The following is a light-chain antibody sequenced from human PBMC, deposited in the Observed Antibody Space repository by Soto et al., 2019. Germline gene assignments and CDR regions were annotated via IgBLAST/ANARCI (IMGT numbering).Light chain of an antibody. V-gene: IGKV3-20*01. J-gene: IGKJ1*01. Sequence: EIVMTQSPATLSVSPAERATLSCRASQSVSSSYLAWYQQKPGQAPRLLIYGASSRATGIPDRFSGSGSGTDFTLTISRLEPEDFAVYYCQQYRAFGQGTKVDIK. CDR1: QSVSSSY. CDR3: QQYRA. CDR2: GAS.